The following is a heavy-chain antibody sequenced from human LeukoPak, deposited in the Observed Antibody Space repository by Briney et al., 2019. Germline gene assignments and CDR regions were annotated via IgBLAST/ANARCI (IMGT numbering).Heavy chain of an antibody. J-gene: IGHJ5*02. Sequence: SETLSLTCTVSGGSISSSSYYWGWIRQPPGKGLEWIGSIYYSGSTYYNPSLKSRVTISVDTSKNQFSLKLSSVTAADTAVYYCARGGYKYRQKNWFDPWGQGTLVTVSS. CDR1: GGSISSSSYY. V-gene: IGHV4-39*07. CDR3: ARGGYKYRQKNWFDP. CDR2: IYYSGST. D-gene: IGHD5-24*01.